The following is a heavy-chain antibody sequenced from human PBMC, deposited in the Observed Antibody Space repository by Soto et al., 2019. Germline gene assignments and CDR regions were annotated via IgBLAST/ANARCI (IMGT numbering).Heavy chain of an antibody. CDR1: GFTFSSYS. V-gene: IGHV3-21*01. D-gene: IGHD5-18*01. CDR2: ISSSSSYI. J-gene: IGHJ4*02. CDR3: ARDPGPDTAMASFDY. Sequence: GSLRLSCAASGFTFSSYSMNWVRQAPGKGLEWVSSISSSSSYIYYADSVRGRFTISRDNSKNTLYLQMNSLRAEDTAVYYCARDPGPDTAMASFDYWGQGTLVTV.